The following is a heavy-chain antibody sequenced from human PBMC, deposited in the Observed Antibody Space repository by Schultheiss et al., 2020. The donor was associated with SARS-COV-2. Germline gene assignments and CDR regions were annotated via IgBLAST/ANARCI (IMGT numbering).Heavy chain of an antibody. J-gene: IGHJ4*02. Sequence: GGSLRLSCVGSGFGFNYYSMNWVRQAPGKGLEGVSYISGDSRIIDYADSVKGRFTTSRDNDKNSVYLQMNRLRAEDTAVYYCARDRHGNPPMYFDYWGQGTLVTVSS. CDR2: ISGDSRII. CDR1: GFGFNYYS. V-gene: IGHV3-48*01. D-gene: IGHD4-23*01. CDR3: ARDRHGNPPMYFDY.